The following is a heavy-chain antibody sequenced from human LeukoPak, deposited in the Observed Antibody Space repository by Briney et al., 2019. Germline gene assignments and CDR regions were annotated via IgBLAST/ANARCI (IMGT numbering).Heavy chain of an antibody. D-gene: IGHD6-19*01. CDR1: GGSISSSSYY. V-gene: IGHV4-39*07. J-gene: IGHJ4*02. CDR3: ARDSGVAGLDYFDY. CDR2: IYYSGST. Sequence: PSETLSLTCTVSGGSISSSSYYWGWIRQPPGKGLEWIGSIYYSGSTYYNPSLKSRVTISVDTSKNQFSLKLSSVTAADTAVYYCARDSGVAGLDYFDYWGQGTLVTVSS.